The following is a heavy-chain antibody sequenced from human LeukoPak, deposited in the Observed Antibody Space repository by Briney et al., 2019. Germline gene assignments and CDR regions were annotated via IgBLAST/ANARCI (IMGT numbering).Heavy chain of an antibody. Sequence: GGSLRLSCAASGFTVSSNYMSWVRQAPGKGLEWVSVIYSGCSTYYADSVKGRFTISRDNSKNTLYLQMNSLRAEDTAVYYCAKDLDYYDSSGYTYNDAFDIWGQGTMVTVSS. J-gene: IGHJ3*02. V-gene: IGHV3-53*01. CDR3: AKDLDYYDSSGYTYNDAFDI. CDR1: GFTVSSNY. D-gene: IGHD3-22*01. CDR2: IYSGCST.